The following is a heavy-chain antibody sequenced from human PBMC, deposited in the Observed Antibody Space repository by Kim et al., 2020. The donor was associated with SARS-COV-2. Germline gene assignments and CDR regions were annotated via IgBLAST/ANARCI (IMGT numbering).Heavy chain of an antibody. CDR1: GYTFTAYY. J-gene: IGHJ5*02. CDR2: INPNSGGT. D-gene: IGHD2-2*01. V-gene: IGHV1-2*02. CDR3: ARGGFYIVVVPAAMGWFDP. Sequence: ASVKVSCKASGYTFTAYYMHWVRQAPGQGLEWMGWINPNSGGTNYAQKFQGRVTMTRDTSISTAYMELSRLRSDDTAVYYCARGGFYIVVVPAAMGWFDPWGEGTLVTVSS.